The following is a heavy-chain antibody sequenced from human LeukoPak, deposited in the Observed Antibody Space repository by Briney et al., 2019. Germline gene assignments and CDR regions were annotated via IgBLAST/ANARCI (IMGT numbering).Heavy chain of an antibody. Sequence: GGSLRLSCAASEFTFSDYYMSWIRQAPGKGLEWVSAISGSGGSTYYADSVKGRFTISRDNSKNTLYLQMNSLRAEDTAVYYCAKSWHSYCGGDCYAASWGQGTLVTVSS. D-gene: IGHD2-21*02. CDR1: EFTFSDYY. J-gene: IGHJ5*02. V-gene: IGHV3-23*01. CDR2: ISGSGGST. CDR3: AKSWHSYCGGDCYAAS.